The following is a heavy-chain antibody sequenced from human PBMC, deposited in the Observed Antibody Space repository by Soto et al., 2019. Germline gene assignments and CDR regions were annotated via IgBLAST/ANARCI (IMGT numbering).Heavy chain of an antibody. D-gene: IGHD2-2*01. Sequence: GESLKISCKGSGYSFTSYWIGWVRQMPGKGLEWMGIIYPGDSDTRYSPSFQGQVTISADKSISTAYLQWSSLKASDTAMYYCARTLAQYQLLFAFDIWGQGTMLTVSS. CDR2: IYPGDSDT. J-gene: IGHJ3*02. V-gene: IGHV5-51*01. CDR1: GYSFTSYW. CDR3: ARTLAQYQLLFAFDI.